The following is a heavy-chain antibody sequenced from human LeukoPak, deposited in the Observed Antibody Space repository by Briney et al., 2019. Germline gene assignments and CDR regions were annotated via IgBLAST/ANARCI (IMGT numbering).Heavy chain of an antibody. Sequence: SETLSLTCTVSGGSISSYYWSWIRQPAGKGLEWIGRIYTRVSTNYNPSLKSRVTMSVDTSKNQFSLKLSSVTAADTAVYYCARSGYCSSTSCYTRVRYFDYWGQGTLVTVSS. CDR3: ARSGYCSSTSCYTRVRYFDY. CDR2: IYTRVST. J-gene: IGHJ4*02. D-gene: IGHD2-2*02. CDR1: GGSISSYY. V-gene: IGHV4-4*07.